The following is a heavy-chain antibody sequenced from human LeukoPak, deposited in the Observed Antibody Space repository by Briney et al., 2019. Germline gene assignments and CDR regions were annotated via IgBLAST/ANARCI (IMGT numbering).Heavy chain of an antibody. J-gene: IGHJ6*04. CDR3: ASYYASGVSAYNYYGMDV. D-gene: IGHD3-10*01. CDR1: GHSISTGYY. Sequence: SETLSLTCAVSGHSISTGYYWGWIRPPPGKGLEWIGSMSHNRGTYYNPSLKSRVTISMDTSKNQISLRLTSVTAADTAVYYCASYYASGVSAYNYYGMDVWGKGTTVTVSS. V-gene: IGHV4-38-2*01. CDR2: MSHNRGT.